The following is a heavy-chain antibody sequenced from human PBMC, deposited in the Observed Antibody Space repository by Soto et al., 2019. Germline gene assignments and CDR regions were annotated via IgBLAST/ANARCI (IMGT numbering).Heavy chain of an antibody. CDR3: AKDGNNGYAFDH. CDR1: GFTFSTYA. J-gene: IGHJ4*02. CDR2: VTNLGGTI. V-gene: IGHV3-23*01. D-gene: IGHD2-2*03. Sequence: GGSLRLSCAASGFTFSTYAMSWVRQAPGTGLKWVSGVTNLGGTINYADSVKGRFTISRDNSKNTLYLQMSSLRAEDTAVYYCAKDGNNGYAFDHWGQGTLVTVSS.